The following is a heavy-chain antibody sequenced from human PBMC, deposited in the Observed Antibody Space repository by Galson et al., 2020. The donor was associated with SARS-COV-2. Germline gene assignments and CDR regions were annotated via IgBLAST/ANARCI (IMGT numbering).Heavy chain of an antibody. V-gene: IGHV3-74*01. Sequence: GESLKISCAASGFTFRNYWMNWVRQVPGKGLMWVSRIFSDGTDTIYADSVKGRFTISRDNAKNILYLQMNSLRVEDTAVYYCARKQWLQNVASDGFDVWGPGTMVTVS. CDR3: ARKQWLQNVASDGFDV. CDR2: IFSDGTDT. J-gene: IGHJ3*01. CDR1: GFTFRNYW. D-gene: IGHD5-12*01.